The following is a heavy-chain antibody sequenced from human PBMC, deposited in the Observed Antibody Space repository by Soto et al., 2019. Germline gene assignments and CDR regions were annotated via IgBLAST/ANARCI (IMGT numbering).Heavy chain of an antibody. J-gene: IGHJ3*02. V-gene: IGHV3-21*01. Sequence: GGSLRLSCAASGFSFTTYTMNWVRQAPGKGLEWVASISAGGRSIYYADSLKGRSTVSRDNAKSSLYLQMNSLRAEDTAVYYCARSTPGNPFDIWGQGTMVTVSS. CDR2: ISAGGRSI. D-gene: IGHD4-4*01. CDR3: ARSTPGNPFDI. CDR1: GFSFTTYT.